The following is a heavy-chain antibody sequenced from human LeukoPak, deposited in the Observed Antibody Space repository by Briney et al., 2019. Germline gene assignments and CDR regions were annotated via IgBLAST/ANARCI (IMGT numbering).Heavy chain of an antibody. CDR1: GFTFSSYS. CDR2: ISSSSSYI. Sequence: PGGSLRLSCAASGFTFSSYSMNWVRQAPGKGLEWVSSISSSSSYIYYADSVKGRFTISRDNAKNSLYLQMNSLRAEDTAVYYCARDPVDIVATSDYWGQGTLVTVSS. D-gene: IGHD5-12*01. CDR3: ARDPVDIVATSDY. J-gene: IGHJ4*02. V-gene: IGHV3-21*01.